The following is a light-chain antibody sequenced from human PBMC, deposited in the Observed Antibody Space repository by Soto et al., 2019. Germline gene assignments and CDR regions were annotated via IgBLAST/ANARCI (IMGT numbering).Light chain of an antibody. CDR2: GAS. CDR3: PQYSSTPWT. Sequence: EIVLTQSPGTLSLSPGERATLSCRASQSVSSSYLAWYQQKPGQAPRLLIYGASSRATGIPDRFSGRGSGTDFTLTISRLEPEDFAVYYCPQYSSTPWTVGQGTKVEIK. CDR1: QSVSSSY. V-gene: IGKV3-20*01. J-gene: IGKJ1*01.